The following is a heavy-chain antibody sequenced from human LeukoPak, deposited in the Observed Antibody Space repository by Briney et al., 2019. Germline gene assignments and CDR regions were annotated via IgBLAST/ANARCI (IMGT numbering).Heavy chain of an antibody. J-gene: IGHJ4*02. D-gene: IGHD3-3*01. Sequence: PGGSLRLSCAASGFTFSSYAMSWVRQAPGKGLECVSAISGSGASTYYADSVKGRSTISRDNSKNTLYLQMNSLRAEDTAVYYCASLPYYDFWSGYYNFDYWGQGTLVTVSS. CDR2: ISGSGAST. V-gene: IGHV3-23*01. CDR1: GFTFSSYA. CDR3: ASLPYYDFWSGYYNFDY.